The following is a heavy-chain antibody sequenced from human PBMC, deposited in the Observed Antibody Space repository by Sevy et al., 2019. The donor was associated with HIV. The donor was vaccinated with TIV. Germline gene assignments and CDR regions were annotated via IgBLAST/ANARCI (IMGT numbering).Heavy chain of an antibody. CDR1: GGSISSYY. Sequence: SETLSLTCTVSGGSISSYYWSWIRQPPGKGLEWIVYIYYSGSTNYNPSLKSRVTISVDTSKNQFSLKLSSVTAADTAVYYCARAGGTVSGYYYYGMDVWGQGTTVTVPS. CDR3: ARAGGTVSGYYYYGMDV. V-gene: IGHV4-59*01. D-gene: IGHD4-17*01. J-gene: IGHJ6*02. CDR2: IYYSGST.